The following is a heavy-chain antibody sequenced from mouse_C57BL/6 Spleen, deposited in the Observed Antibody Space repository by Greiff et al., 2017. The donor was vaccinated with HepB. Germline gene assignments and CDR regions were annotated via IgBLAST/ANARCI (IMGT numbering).Heavy chain of an antibody. CDR2: INPYNGDT. Sequence: VQLKQSGPELVKPGDSVKISCKASGYSFTGYFMNWVMQSHGKSLEWIGRINPYNGDTFYNQKFKGKATLTVDKSSSTAHMELRSLTSEDSAVYYCARGHDGNYGGFDYWGQGTTLTVSS. J-gene: IGHJ2*01. V-gene: IGHV1-20*01. D-gene: IGHD2-1*01. CDR3: ARGHDGNYGGFDY. CDR1: GYSFTGYF.